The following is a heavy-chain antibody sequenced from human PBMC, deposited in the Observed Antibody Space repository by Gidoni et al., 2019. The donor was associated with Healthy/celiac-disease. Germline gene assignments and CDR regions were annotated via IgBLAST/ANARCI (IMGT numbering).Heavy chain of an antibody. Sequence: QVQLQQWGAGLLKPSETLSLTCAVYGGSFSGYYWSWIRQPPGKGLEWIGEINHSGSTNYNPSLKSRVTISVDTSKNQFSLKLSSVTAADTAVYYCARVTKQLGRLWAKFDYWGQGTLVTVSS. V-gene: IGHV4-34*01. J-gene: IGHJ4*02. CDR3: ARVTKQLGRLWAKFDY. CDR1: GGSFSGYY. D-gene: IGHD6-6*01. CDR2: INHSGST.